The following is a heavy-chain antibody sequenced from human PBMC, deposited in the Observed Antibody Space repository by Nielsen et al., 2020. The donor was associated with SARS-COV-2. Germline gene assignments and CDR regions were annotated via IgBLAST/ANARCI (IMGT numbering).Heavy chain of an antibody. CDR2: ISYDGSNK. D-gene: IGHD1-1*01. Sequence: GGSLRLSCAASGFTFSSYAMHWVRQAPGKGLEWVAVISYDGSNKYYADSVKGRFTISRDNSKNTLYLQMNSLRAEDTAVYYCARETELERRYDFDYWGQGTLVTVSS. CDR1: GFTFSSYA. V-gene: IGHV3-30-3*01. J-gene: IGHJ4*02. CDR3: ARETELERRYDFDY.